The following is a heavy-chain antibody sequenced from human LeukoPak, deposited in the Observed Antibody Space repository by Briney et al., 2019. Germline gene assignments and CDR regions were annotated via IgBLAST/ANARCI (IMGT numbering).Heavy chain of an antibody. J-gene: IGHJ3*02. CDR1: GFTFSSYW. CDR3: ASRGIAVADPSDAFDI. CDR2: IKQDGSEK. V-gene: IGHV3-7*01. D-gene: IGHD6-19*01. Sequence: GGSLRLSCAASGFTFSSYWMSWVRQAPGKGLEWVANIKQDGSEKYYVDSVKGRFTISRDNAKNSLYQQMNSLRAEDTAVYYCASRGIAVADPSDAFDIWGQGTMVTVSS.